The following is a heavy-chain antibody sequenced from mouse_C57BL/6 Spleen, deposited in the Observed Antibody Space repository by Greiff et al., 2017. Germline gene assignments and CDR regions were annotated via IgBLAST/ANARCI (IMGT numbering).Heavy chain of an antibody. J-gene: IGHJ1*03. CDR1: GFSLTSYG. CDR2: IWSGGST. CDR3: ARIRYDGYWYFDV. D-gene: IGHD2-3*01. V-gene: IGHV2-2*01. Sequence: VMLVESGPGLVQPSQSLSITCTVSGFSLTSYGVHWVRQSPGKGLEWLGVIWSGGSTDYNAAFISRLSISKDNSKSQVFFKMISLQADDTAIYYCARIRYDGYWYFDVWGTGTTVTVSS.